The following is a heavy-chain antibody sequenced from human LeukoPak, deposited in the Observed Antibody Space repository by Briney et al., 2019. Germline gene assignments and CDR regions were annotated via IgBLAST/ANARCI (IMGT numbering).Heavy chain of an antibody. CDR3: AKDEVTSGGGLAS. J-gene: IGHJ5*01. D-gene: IGHD2-21*02. Sequence: GWALRLSCAASGLTVSGTHMSWVRQAPGTGLEWVSAMYTGGTTYYADSVTGRFTVSRDTSRNTLFLHMGSLRAEDTAVYYCAKDEVTSGGGLASWGQGTLVIVSS. CDR2: MYTGGTT. V-gene: IGHV3-53*01. CDR1: GLTVSGTH.